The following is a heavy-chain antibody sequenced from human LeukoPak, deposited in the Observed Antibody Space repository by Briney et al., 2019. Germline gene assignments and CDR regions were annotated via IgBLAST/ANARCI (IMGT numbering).Heavy chain of an antibody. CDR2: ISTDGSST. J-gene: IGHJ4*02. Sequence: QPGGSLRLSCAASGFTFSSYWMHWVRQAPGKGLVWVSRISTDGSSTAYADSVKGRFTISRDNAKNTLYLQMNSLRAEDTAVYYCARADSPDSSGYRRYFFDYWGQGTLVTVSS. CDR1: GFTFSSYW. CDR3: ARADSPDSSGYRRYFFDY. V-gene: IGHV3-74*01. D-gene: IGHD3-22*01.